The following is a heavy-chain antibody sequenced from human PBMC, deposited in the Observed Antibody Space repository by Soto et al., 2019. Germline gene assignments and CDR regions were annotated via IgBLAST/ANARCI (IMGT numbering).Heavy chain of an antibody. J-gene: IGHJ6*02. D-gene: IGHD3-10*01. CDR3: ARGQLVWYGDLTPYHRDMDV. Sequence: QVQLQQWGAGLLRPSETLSLTCAFYGGSFDDFYWSWVRQSPGKGLEWVGETSHHGGTNYSPSLASRVSISVDTSKNQFSLHLRSVTAADTGLYYCARGQLVWYGDLTPYHRDMDVWGQGTTVTVS. CDR2: TSHHGGT. V-gene: IGHV4-34*02. CDR1: GGSFDDFY.